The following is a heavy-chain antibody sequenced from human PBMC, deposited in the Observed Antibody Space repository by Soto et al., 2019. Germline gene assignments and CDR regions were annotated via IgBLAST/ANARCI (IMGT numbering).Heavy chain of an antibody. Sequence: EVQWLESGGKLVQPGGALTLSCAASGFTFSTYAMAWVRQAPGKGLEWVSGVSASGLNTDYADPVTGRFYSSRDNFKNTGSLHMNSLRADDTALYYCAKDRTRSTSGYFFDYWGQGTTVTVSS. CDR3: AKDRTRSTSGYFFDY. V-gene: IGHV3-23*01. J-gene: IGHJ4*02. CDR1: GFTFSTYA. CDR2: VSASGLNT. D-gene: IGHD1-26*01.